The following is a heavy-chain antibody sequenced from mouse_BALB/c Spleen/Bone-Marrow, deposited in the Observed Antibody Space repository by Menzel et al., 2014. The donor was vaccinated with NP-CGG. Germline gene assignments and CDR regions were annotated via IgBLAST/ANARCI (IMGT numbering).Heavy chain of an antibody. J-gene: IGHJ2*03. Sequence: QLKESGGGLVQPGGSLKLSCAASGFTFSSYGMSWVRQTPDKRLELVATINSNGGSTYYPDSVKGRFTISRDNAKNTLYLQMSSLKSEDTAMYYCARVWYFDYWGQGTSRTVAS. V-gene: IGHV5-6-3*01. CDR1: GFTFSSYG. CDR2: INSNGGST. CDR3: ARVWYFDY.